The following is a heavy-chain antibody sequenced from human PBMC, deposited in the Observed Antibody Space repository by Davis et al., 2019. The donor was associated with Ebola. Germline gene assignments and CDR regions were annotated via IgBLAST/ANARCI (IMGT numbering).Heavy chain of an antibody. J-gene: IGHJ4*02. CDR1: GGSISSGDYY. CDR2: IYYTGST. CDR3: ARGLGVVLGY. V-gene: IGHV4-31*03. D-gene: IGHD2/OR15-2a*01. Sequence: SETLSLTCLGSGGSISSGDYYWSWIRQHPGKGLEWIGYIYYTGSTYYNPSLKSRVTISVDTSKNQFSLTLTSVTAADTAVYYCARGLGVVLGYWGQGTLVTVS.